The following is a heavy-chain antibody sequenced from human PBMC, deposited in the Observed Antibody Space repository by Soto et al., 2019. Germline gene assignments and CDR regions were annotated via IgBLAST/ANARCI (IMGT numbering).Heavy chain of an antibody. V-gene: IGHV3-7*05. CDR3: ARDALYSCSGTSCYYFYYGMDV. J-gene: IGHJ6*02. Sequence: GGSLRLSCVASGFNFGSYWMSWVRQAPGKGLEWVANIKQDGSEKYYVDSVKGRFTISRDNAKNSLYLQMNSLRAEDTAVFYCARDALYSCSGTSCYYFYYGMDVWGLGTTVTVSS. D-gene: IGHD2-2*01. CDR1: GFNFGSYW. CDR2: IKQDGSEK.